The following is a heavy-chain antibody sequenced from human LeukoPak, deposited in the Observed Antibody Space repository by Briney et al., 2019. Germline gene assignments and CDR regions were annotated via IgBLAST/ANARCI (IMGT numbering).Heavy chain of an antibody. J-gene: IGHJ4*02. CDR1: GFTFSSYS. CDR3: ASLLWFGKNDY. V-gene: IGHV3-48*01. D-gene: IGHD3-10*01. CDR2: ISSSSSTI. Sequence: GGSLRLSCAASGFTFSSYSMNWVRQAPGKGLEWVSYISSSSSTIYYADSVKGRLTISRDNAKNSLYLQMNSLRAEDTAVYYCASLLWFGKNDYWGQGTLVTVSS.